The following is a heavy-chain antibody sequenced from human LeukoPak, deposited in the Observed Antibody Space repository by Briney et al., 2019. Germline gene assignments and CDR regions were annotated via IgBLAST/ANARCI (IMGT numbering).Heavy chain of an antibody. Sequence: PETLSLTCAVSGGSISNYCWSWIRQPPGKGLEWIGYIYYSGSTNYSPSLKSRVTISVDTSKNQFSLRLSSVTAADTAVYYCARFTSDSSGYADYWGQRTLVTVSS. CDR1: GGSISNYC. CDR2: IYYSGST. D-gene: IGHD3-22*01. CDR3: ARFTSDSSGYADY. J-gene: IGHJ4*02. V-gene: IGHV4-59*01.